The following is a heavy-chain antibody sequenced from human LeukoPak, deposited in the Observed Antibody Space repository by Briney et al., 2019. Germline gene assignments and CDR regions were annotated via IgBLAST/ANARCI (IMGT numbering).Heavy chain of an antibody. CDR2: IRQDGSEK. D-gene: IGHD2-15*01. CDR3: ARRSCSGGSCYPIVDH. V-gene: IGHV3-7*01. J-gene: IGHJ4*02. Sequence: GGSLRLSCAASGFTLTTYWMTWVRQAPGKGLEWVANIRQDGSEKSYVDSVKGRFIISRDTAKNSLYLQMNSLRVEDTAVYYCARRSCSGGSCYPIVDHWGQGTLVTVSS. CDR1: GFTLTTYW.